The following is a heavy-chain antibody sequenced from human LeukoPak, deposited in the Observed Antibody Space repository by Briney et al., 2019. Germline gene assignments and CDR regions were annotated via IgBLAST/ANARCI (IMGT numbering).Heavy chain of an antibody. J-gene: IGHJ6*02. D-gene: IGHD3-22*01. CDR1: GGSFSGYY. CDR2: INHSGST. CDR3: ARGGRYYGSSGYLPWYYYYGMDV. V-gene: IGHV4-34*01. Sequence: PSETLSLTCAVYGGSFSGYYWSWIRQPPGKGLEWIGEINHSGSTNYNPSLKSRVTISVDTSKNQFSLKLSSVTAADTAVYYCARGGRYYGSSGYLPWYYYYGMDVWGQGTTVTVSS.